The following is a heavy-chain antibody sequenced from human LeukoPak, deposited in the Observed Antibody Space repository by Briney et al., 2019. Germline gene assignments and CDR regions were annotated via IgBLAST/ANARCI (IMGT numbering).Heavy chain of an antibody. V-gene: IGHV3-7*05. CDR1: GFTFSSYC. Sequence: GGSLRLSCAASGFTFSSYCMTWVRQAPGKGLEWVANIKQDGSAKYYVDSVKGRFTISRDNAKNSLFLQMNSLRVEDTAVYYCAGGQGWLLDYWGQGTLVTVSS. J-gene: IGHJ4*02. D-gene: IGHD2-15*01. CDR3: AGGQGWLLDY. CDR2: IKQDGSAK.